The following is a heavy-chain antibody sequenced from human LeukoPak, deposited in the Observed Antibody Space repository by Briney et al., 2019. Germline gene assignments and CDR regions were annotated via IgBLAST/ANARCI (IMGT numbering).Heavy chain of an antibody. CDR3: ARGLRYCSSTSCYSPMDV. J-gene: IGHJ6*03. D-gene: IGHD2-2*02. Sequence: PSETLSLTCTVSGGSISSSSYYWGWIRQPPGKGLEWIGSIYYSGSTYYNPSLKSRVTISVDTSKNQFSLKLSSVTAADTAVYYCARGLRYCSSTSCYSPMDVWGKGTTVTVSS. V-gene: IGHV4-39*07. CDR2: IYYSGST. CDR1: GGSISSSSYY.